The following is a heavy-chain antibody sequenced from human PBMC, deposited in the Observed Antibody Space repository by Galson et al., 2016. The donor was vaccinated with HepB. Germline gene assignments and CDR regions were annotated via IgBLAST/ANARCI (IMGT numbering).Heavy chain of an antibody. CDR3: AKGRTAAPGPRAIFDY. J-gene: IGHJ4*02. Sequence: SLRLSCAASGFPFSDYSMYWVRQAPGKGLEWVANINQDGSEKCYVDSVKGRFTISRDDAQNSLYLQMNSPRADDTAIYYCAKGRTAAPGPRAIFDYWGQGTLVTVSS. CDR1: GFPFSDYS. V-gene: IGHV3-7*05. D-gene: IGHD2-2*01. CDR2: INQDGSEK.